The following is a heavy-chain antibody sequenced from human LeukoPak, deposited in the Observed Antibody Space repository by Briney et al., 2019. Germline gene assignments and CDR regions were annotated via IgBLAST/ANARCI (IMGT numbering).Heavy chain of an antibody. J-gene: IGHJ4*02. CDR2: IYPGDSDA. Sequence: GESQKISCKGSGYSFTNYWIGWVRQMPGEGLEWMGIIYPGDSDARYSPSFQGQVTISADKSISTAYLQWSSLKASDTAMYYCARLVGDSSGYYDYFDYWGQGTLVTVSS. D-gene: IGHD3-22*01. CDR1: GYSFTNYW. CDR3: ARLVGDSSGYYDYFDY. V-gene: IGHV5-51*01.